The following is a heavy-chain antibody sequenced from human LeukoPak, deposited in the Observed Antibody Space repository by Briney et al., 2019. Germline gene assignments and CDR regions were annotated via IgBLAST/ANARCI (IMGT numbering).Heavy chain of an antibody. J-gene: IGHJ4*02. D-gene: IGHD3-16*01. CDR1: AFTFSNYA. V-gene: IGHV3-23*01. CDR3: AKGLGLTALGADY. CDR2: ISSSGGAT. Sequence: GGSLRLSCAASAFTFSNYAMIWVRQAPGKGVEWVSAISSSGGATYYADSAKGRFTISRDNSKNTMYLQMNSLRAEDTAIYYCAKGLGLTALGADYWGQGTQVTVSS.